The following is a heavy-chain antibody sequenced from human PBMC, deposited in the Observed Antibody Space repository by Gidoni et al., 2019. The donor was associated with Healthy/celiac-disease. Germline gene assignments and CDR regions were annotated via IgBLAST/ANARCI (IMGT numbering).Heavy chain of an antibody. J-gene: IGHJ6*02. V-gene: IGHV4-34*01. Sequence: QVQLQQWGAGLLNPSATLSLTCAVYGGSFRGYYWSWICKPPGKGLEWIGKINHSGSTNNNPSLKSRVTISVDTSKNQFSLKLSSVTAADTAVYYCARAESPPHYDFWSGYYYYYGMDVWGQGTTVTVSS. CDR1: GGSFRGYY. D-gene: IGHD3-3*01. CDR3: ARAESPPHYDFWSGYYYYYGMDV. CDR2: INHSGST.